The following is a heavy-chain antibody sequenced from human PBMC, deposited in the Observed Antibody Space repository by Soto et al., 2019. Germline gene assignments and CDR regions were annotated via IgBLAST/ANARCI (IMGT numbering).Heavy chain of an antibody. D-gene: IGHD2-2*01. J-gene: IGHJ4*02. CDR3: AKVRVGCSSTSCYGFDY. V-gene: IGHV3-23*01. CDR2: ISGSGGNT. CDR1: GFTFSSYA. Sequence: EVQLLESGGGLVQPGGSLRLSCAASGFTFSSYAMSWVRQAPGKGLEWVSAISGSGGNTYYADSVKGRFTISRDNSKNTLYLQMNSLRAEDTAVYYCAKVRVGCSSTSCYGFDYWGQGTLVTVSS.